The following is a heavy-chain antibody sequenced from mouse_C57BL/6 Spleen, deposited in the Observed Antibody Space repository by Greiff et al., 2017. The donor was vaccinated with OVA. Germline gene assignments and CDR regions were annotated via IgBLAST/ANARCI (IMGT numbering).Heavy chain of an antibody. V-gene: IGHV1-59*01. Sequence: QVQLQQPGAELVRPGTSVKLSCKASGYTFTSYWMHWVKQRPGQGLEWIGVIDPSDSYTNYNQKFKGKATLTVDTSSSTAYMQLSSLTSEDSAVYYCARSGVYDGYLPWYFDVWGTGTTVTVSS. J-gene: IGHJ1*03. D-gene: IGHD2-3*01. CDR2: IDPSDSYT. CDR3: ARSGVYDGYLPWYFDV. CDR1: GYTFTSYW.